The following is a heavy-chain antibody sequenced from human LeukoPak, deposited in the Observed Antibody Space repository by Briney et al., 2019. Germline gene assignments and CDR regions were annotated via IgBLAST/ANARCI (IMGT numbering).Heavy chain of an antibody. D-gene: IGHD3-22*01. Sequence: ASVKVSCKASGYTFTGYYMHWVRQAPGQGLEWMGWINPNSGGTNYAQKFQGRVTMTRDTSIGTAYMELSRLRSDDTAVYYCARGTDYYDSSGYYTDYWGQGTLVTVSS. J-gene: IGHJ4*02. CDR1: GYTFTGYY. CDR2: INPNSGGT. CDR3: ARGTDYYDSSGYYTDY. V-gene: IGHV1-2*02.